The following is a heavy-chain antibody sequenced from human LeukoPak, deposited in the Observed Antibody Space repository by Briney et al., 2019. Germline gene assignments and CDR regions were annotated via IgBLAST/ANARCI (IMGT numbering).Heavy chain of an antibody. CDR2: INPNSGGT. D-gene: IGHD3-10*01. CDR3: ARGNYGSGRRYGMDV. J-gene: IGHJ6*02. CDR1: GYTFTGYY. V-gene: IGHV1-2*02. Sequence: ASVKVSCKASGYTFTGYYMHWVRQAPGQGLEWMGSINPNSGGTNYAQKFQGRVTMTRDTSISTAYMELSRLRSDDTAVYYCARGNYGSGRRYGMDVWGQGTTVTVSS.